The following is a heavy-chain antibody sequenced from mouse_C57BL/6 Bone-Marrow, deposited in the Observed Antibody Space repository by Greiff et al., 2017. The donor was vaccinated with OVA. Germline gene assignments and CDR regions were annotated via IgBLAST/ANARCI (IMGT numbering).Heavy chain of an antibody. D-gene: IGHD1-1*01. J-gene: IGHJ3*01. CDR1: GYTFTSYW. V-gene: IGHV1-53*01. Sequence: VQLQQPGAELVKPGASVKMSCKASGYTFTSYWITWVKQRPGQGLEWIGNINPSNGGTNYNEKFKSKATLTVDKSSSTAYMQLSSLTSEDSAVYYCARWGYYGSSYAYWGQGTLVTVSA. CDR2: INPSNGGT. CDR3: ARWGYYGSSYAY.